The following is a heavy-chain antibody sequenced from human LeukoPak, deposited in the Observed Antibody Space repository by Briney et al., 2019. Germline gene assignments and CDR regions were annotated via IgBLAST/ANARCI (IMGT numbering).Heavy chain of an antibody. CDR3: AKDDPTEKDTAMVLGSHDAFDI. J-gene: IGHJ3*02. Sequence: PGGSLRLSCAASGFTFSSYAMSWVRQAPGKGLEWVSAISGSGGSTYYADSVKGRFTISRDNSKNTLYLQMNSLRAEDTAVYYCAKDDPTEKDTAMVLGSHDAFDIWGQGTMVTVSS. D-gene: IGHD5-18*01. CDR2: ISGSGGST. V-gene: IGHV3-23*01. CDR1: GFTFSSYA.